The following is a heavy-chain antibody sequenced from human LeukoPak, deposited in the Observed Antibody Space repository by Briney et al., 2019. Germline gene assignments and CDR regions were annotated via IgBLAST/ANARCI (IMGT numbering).Heavy chain of an antibody. V-gene: IGHV4-59*01. CDR1: GGAISSYY. J-gene: IGHJ6*02. CDR2: IYYSGST. Sequence: SETLSLTCTVSGGAISSYYWSWIRQPPGKGLGWIGYIYYSGSTNYNPSPKSRVPTSVHTSTTPFSLKLSSVTAADTAAYYCARYRGDYYYYGMDVWGQGNTVTVSS. CDR3: ARYRGDYYYYGMDV. D-gene: IGHD3-16*01.